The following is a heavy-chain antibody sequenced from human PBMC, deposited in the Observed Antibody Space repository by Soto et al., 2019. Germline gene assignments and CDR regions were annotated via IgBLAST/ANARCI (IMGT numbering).Heavy chain of an antibody. CDR3: ATRDTATVYYYGKVV. J-gene: IGHJ6*04. CDR2: IVVGSGNT. Sequence: GASVKVSCKASGFTFTSSAVQWVRQARGQRLEWIGWIVVGSGNTDYAQKFQERVTITRDMSTSTAYMEMSSLRSEDTAVYYCATRDTATVYYYGKVVWGKASTV. V-gene: IGHV1-58*01. CDR1: GFTFTSSA. D-gene: IGHD5-18*01.